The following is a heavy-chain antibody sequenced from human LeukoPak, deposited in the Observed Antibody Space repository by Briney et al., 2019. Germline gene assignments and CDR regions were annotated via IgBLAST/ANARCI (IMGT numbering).Heavy chain of an antibody. J-gene: IGHJ4*02. CDR1: KFTFSNYG. Sequence: PGGSLRLSCTASKFTFSNYGMQWVRQAPGKGLEWVAVVSSDGGTKYYADSVKGRFTISRDNSRNTMYLQMNSLRAEDTAVYYCAKDSLLDYFDYWGQGTLVTVSS. V-gene: IGHV3-30*18. CDR3: AKDSLLDYFDY. CDR2: VSSDGGTK.